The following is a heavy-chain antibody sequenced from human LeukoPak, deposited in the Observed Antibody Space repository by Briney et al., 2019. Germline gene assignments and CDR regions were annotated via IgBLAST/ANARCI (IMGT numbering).Heavy chain of an antibody. V-gene: IGHV4-39*07. Sequence: SETLSLTCAVSGDSINSRSYYWAWSRQPPGKGLEGIGSIYHSESTYYNPSLKSRVTISLDTSKNQFSLRLSSLTAADTAVYFCATNRVGTYDRPFDIWGQGTMVTVSS. CDR1: GDSINSRSYY. J-gene: IGHJ3*02. CDR2: IYHSEST. CDR3: ATNRVGTYDRPFDI. D-gene: IGHD1-26*01.